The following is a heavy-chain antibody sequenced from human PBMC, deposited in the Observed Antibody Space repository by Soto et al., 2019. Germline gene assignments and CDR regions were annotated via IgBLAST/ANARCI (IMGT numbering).Heavy chain of an antibody. CDR1: GGTFSSYA. D-gene: IGHD5-18*01. CDR2: IIPIFGTA. CDR3: ASSEASKNRSYGYLAWGY. V-gene: IGHV1-69*01. Sequence: QVQLVQSGAEVKKPGSSVKVSCKASGGTFSSYAISWVRQAPGQGLEWMGGIIPIFGTANYAQKFQGRVTITADESSSTAYMELSSLRSEDTAVYYCASSEASKNRSYGYLAWGYWGQGTLVTVSS. J-gene: IGHJ4*02.